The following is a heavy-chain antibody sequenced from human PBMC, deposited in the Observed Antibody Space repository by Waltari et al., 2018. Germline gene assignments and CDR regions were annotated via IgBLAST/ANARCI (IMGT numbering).Heavy chain of an antibody. J-gene: IGHJ4*02. Sequence: VRQARVEVAGWAAHINMDGSGTGYADSGKGRFTISRDNAKNTLYLQMNSLRAEDTARYYSGRRKAVVTMVRGIYLWGQGTRVTVSS. D-gene: IGHD3-10*01. CDR3: GRRKAVVTMVRGIYL. V-gene: IGHV3-74*01. CDR2: INMDGSGT.